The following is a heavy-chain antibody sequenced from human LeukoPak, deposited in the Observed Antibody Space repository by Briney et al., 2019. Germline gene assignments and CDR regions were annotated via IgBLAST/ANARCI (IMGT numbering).Heavy chain of an antibody. Sequence: GGSLRLSCAASGFTFSSYAMSWVRQAPGKGLEWVSAISGSGGSTYYADSVKGRFTISRDNSKNTLYLQMNSLRAEDTAVYYCVKDPRYYYGSGTSAGVYWGQGTLVTVSS. J-gene: IGHJ4*02. CDR1: GFTFSSYA. CDR3: VKDPRYYYGSGTSAGVY. CDR2: ISGSGGST. V-gene: IGHV3-23*01. D-gene: IGHD3-10*01.